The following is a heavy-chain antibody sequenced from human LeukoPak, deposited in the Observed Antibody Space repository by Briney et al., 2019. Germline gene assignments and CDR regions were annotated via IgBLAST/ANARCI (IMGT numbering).Heavy chain of an antibody. J-gene: IGHJ3*02. CDR1: GFSLSTSGVG. CDR3: AHTAYYYDSSGHADAFDI. V-gene: IGHV2-5*02. CDR2: IYWDDDK. D-gene: IGHD3-22*01. Sequence: CGPTLVQPTQTLTLTCTFSGFSLSTSGVGVGWIRQPPGKALEWLALIYWDDDKRYSPSLKSRLTITKDTSKNQVVLTMTNMDPVDTATYYCAHTAYYYDSSGHADAFDIWGQGKMVTVSS.